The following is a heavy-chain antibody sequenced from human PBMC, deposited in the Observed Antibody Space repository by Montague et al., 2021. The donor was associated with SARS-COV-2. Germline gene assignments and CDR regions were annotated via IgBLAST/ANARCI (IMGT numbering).Heavy chain of an antibody. CDR1: GGSISSGGYY. CDR3: ARGGSYSSGWYGVDYYYGMDV. D-gene: IGHD6-19*01. CDR2: IYYSGXT. Sequence: TLSLTCTVSGGSISSGGYYWSWIRQHPGKGLEWFGYIYYSGXTXYXXXXKXRVTISVDTSKNQFSLKLSSATAADTAVYYCARGGSYSSGWYGVDYYYGMDVWGQGTTVTVSS. J-gene: IGHJ6*02. V-gene: IGHV4-31*03.